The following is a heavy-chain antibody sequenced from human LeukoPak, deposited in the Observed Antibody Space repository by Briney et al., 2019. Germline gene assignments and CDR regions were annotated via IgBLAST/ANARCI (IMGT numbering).Heavy chain of an antibody. V-gene: IGHV4-38-2*01. CDR3: ARHVIPNSSSWYYYYYYMDV. CDR2: IYHSGST. CDR1: GYSISSGYY. Sequence: SETLSLTCAVSGYSISSGYYWGWIRQPPGKGLEWIGSIYHSGSTYYNPSLKSRVTISVDTSKNQFSLKLSSVTAADTAVYYCARHVIPNSSSWYYYYYYMDVWGKGTTVTVS. D-gene: IGHD6-13*01. J-gene: IGHJ6*03.